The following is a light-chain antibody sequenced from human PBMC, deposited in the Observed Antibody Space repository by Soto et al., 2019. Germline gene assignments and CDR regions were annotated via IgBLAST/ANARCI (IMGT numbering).Light chain of an antibody. CDR1: SSDVGGFNY. CDR2: DVS. V-gene: IGLV2-14*03. CDR3: SSYTSNNTLV. J-gene: IGLJ2*01. Sequence: QSALTQPASVSGSPGQSIAISCTGTSSDVGGFNYVSWYQQHPGKAPKLMIYDVSNRPSGVSNRFSGSKPGNTASLTISGLQAEDEADYYCSSYTSNNTLVFGGGTKVTVL.